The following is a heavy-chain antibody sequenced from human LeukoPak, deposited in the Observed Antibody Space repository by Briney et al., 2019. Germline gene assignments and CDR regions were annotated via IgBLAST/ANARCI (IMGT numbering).Heavy chain of an antibody. D-gene: IGHD3-22*01. J-gene: IGHJ4*02. CDR3: AKSNPALVVVITPYFDY. CDR1: GFTFSSYS. V-gene: IGHV3-23*01. CDR2: ISGSGGST. Sequence: GGSLRLSCAASGFTFSSYSMNWVRQAPGKGLEWVSAISGSGGSTYYADSVKGRFTISRDNSKNTLYLQMNSLRAEDTAVYYCAKSNPALVVVITPYFDYWGQGTLVTVSS.